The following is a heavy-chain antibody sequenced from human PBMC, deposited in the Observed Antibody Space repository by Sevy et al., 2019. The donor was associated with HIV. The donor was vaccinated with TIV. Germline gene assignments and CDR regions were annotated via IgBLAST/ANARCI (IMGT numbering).Heavy chain of an antibody. CDR3: ANSLRWYHSIDY. V-gene: IGHV3-30-3*01. CDR2: ISYDGINK. J-gene: IGHJ4*02. D-gene: IGHD2-15*01. Sequence: GGSLRLSCAASGFIFNTYAMHWVRQAPGKGLEWVAVISYDGINKYYADSVKGRFTISRDNSRNTLDLQMNSLRAEDTAIYYCANSLRWYHSIDYWGQGTLVTVSS. CDR1: GFIFNTYA.